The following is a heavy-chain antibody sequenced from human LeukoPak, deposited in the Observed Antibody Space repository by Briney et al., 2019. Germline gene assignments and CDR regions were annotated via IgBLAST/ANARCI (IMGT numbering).Heavy chain of an antibody. CDR3: ARGVYIAAAQYGY. D-gene: IGHD6-13*01. Sequence: PSETLSLTCTVSGGSISAYYWTWIRQSPGKRPEWLAYIRYTGSTNYNPSLKSRVTISVDTSKNQFSLKLSSVTAADTAVYYCARGVYIAAAQYGYWGQGTLVTVSS. CDR1: GGSISAYY. CDR2: IRYTGST. J-gene: IGHJ4*02. V-gene: IGHV4-59*01.